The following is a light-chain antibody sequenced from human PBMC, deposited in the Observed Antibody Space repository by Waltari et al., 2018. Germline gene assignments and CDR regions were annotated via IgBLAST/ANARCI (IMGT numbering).Light chain of an antibody. J-gene: IGLJ3*02. CDR1: ALAKQY. Sequence: SNNLTQPPSVSVSPGQTARITCSGDALAKQYAYWYQQKPGQARVLVIYKDTQRPSGIPERFSGSTSGTTVTLTITGVQAEDEADYYCQSTDSSASVWVFGGGAKLTV. V-gene: IGLV3-25*03. CDR2: KDT. CDR3: QSTDSSASVWV.